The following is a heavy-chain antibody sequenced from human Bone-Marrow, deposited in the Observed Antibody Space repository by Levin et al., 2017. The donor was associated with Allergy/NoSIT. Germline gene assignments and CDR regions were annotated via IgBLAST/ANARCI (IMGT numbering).Heavy chain of an antibody. D-gene: IGHD5-18*01. CDR3: ARDVSGLWLLSGWFDA. J-gene: IGHJ5*02. V-gene: IGHV3-74*01. Sequence: LSLTCAASGFTFNNYAMSWVRQAPGKGLVWVARINSDGSSTYYADFVKGRFTVARDNAKNTLYLQMNSLRGEDTALYYCARDVSGLWLLSGWFDAWGQGTLVTVSS. CDR1: GFTFNNYA. CDR2: INSDGSST.